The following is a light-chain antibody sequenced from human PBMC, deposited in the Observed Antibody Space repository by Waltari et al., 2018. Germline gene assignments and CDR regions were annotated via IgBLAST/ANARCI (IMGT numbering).Light chain of an antibody. Sequence: QSALPQPRPVSGSPGPPVTLSCTGTSSDVGGYTSVSWYQQHPGKAPKLMIYDVSKRPSGVPDRFSGSKSGNTASLTISGLQAEDEADYYCCSYAGSYVVFGGGTKLTVL. CDR1: SSDVGGYTS. CDR2: DVS. J-gene: IGLJ2*01. V-gene: IGLV2-11*01. CDR3: CSYAGSYVV.